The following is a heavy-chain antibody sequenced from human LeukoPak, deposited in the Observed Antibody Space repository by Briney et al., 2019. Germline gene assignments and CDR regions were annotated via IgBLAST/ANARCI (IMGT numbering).Heavy chain of an antibody. Sequence: SVKVSCKASGGTFSSYAISWVRQAPGQGLEWMGGIIPIFGTANYAQKFQGRVTMTRNTSISTAYMELSSLRSEDTAVYYCAREGGATTADYWGQGTLVTVSS. D-gene: IGHD1-26*01. CDR3: AREGGATTADY. CDR1: GGTFSSYA. V-gene: IGHV1-69*05. CDR2: IIPIFGTA. J-gene: IGHJ4*02.